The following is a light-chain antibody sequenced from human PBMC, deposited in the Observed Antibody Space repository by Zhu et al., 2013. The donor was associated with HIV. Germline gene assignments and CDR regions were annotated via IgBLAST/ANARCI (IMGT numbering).Light chain of an antibody. Sequence: DILMTQSPVTLSVSPGERATLSCRASQSISSNLAWYQLKPGHSPRLLIYGASARATGVPARFSGGGSETEFNLTISSLEPEDSAIYFCQQYHKWLPSTFGPGTKVDMK. CDR2: GAS. V-gene: IGKV3-15*01. CDR1: QSISSN. CDR3: QQYHKWLPST. J-gene: IGKJ3*01.